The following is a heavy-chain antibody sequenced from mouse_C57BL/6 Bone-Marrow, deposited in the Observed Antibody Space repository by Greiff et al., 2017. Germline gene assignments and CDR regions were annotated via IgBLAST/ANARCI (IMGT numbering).Heavy chain of an antibody. V-gene: IGHV1-64*01. CDR2: IHPNSGST. J-gene: IGHJ3*01. CDR1: GYTFTSYW. Sequence: QVQLQQPGAELVKPGASVKLSCKASGYTFTSYWMHWVKQRPGQGLEWIGMIHPNSGSTNYNEKFKSKATLTVDKSSSAAYLQVSSLTSEDSEVYCCAKRARWLRGFAYWGQGNLVTVSA. CDR3: AKRARWLRGFAY. D-gene: IGHD2-2*01.